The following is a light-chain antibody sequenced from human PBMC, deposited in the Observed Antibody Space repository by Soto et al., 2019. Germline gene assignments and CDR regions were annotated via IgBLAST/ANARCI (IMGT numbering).Light chain of an antibody. CDR1: QSVSSN. V-gene: IGKV3-15*01. CDR2: GAS. J-gene: IGKJ4*01. Sequence: EIVMTQSPATLSVSPGERATLSCRASQSVSSNLAWYQQKPGQAPRLLIYGASTRATGIPARFSGSGSGTEFTLTISSLQSEDFAVYYCQQYNNWPRVFGGGIKVEIK. CDR3: QQYNNWPRV.